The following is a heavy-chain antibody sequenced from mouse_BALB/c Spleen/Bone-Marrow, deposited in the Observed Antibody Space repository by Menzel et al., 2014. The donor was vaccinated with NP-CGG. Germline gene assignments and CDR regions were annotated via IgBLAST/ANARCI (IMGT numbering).Heavy chain of an antibody. CDR1: GYTFTSYW. Sequence: VQLQQSGAELAKPEASVKMSCNASGYTFTSYWMHWVKQRPGQGLEWIGYINPSTGYTDYNQKFNDKATLTADKSSSTAYMQLSSLTSKDSAVCYCARGNPLYAMDYWGQGTSVTVSS. CDR2: INPSTGYT. J-gene: IGHJ4*01. D-gene: IGHD2-1*01. CDR3: ARGNPLYAMDY. V-gene: IGHV1-7*01.